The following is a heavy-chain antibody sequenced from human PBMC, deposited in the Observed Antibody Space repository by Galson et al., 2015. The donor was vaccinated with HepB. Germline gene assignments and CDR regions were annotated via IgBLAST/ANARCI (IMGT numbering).Heavy chain of an antibody. CDR3: ARDLREYSSSSWWFDP. Sequence: CAISGDSVSSNSAAWNWIRQSPSRGLEWLGRTYYRSKWYNDYAVSVKSRITINPDTSKNQFSLQLNSVTPEDTAVYYCARDLREYSSSSWWFDPWGQGTLVTVSS. CDR1: GDSVSSNSAA. CDR2: TYYRSKWYN. D-gene: IGHD6-6*01. J-gene: IGHJ5*02. V-gene: IGHV6-1*01.